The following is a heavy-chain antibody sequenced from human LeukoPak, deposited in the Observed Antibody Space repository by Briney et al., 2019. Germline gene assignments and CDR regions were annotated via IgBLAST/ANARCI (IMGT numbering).Heavy chain of an antibody. V-gene: IGHV3-21*01. J-gene: IGHJ4*02. D-gene: IGHD1-26*01. Sequence: GGSLRPSCAASGFTFSSYSMNWVRQAPGKGLEWVSSISSSSSYIYYADSVKGRFTISRDNAKNSLYLQMNSLRAEDTAVYYCARGGGSYGSRSFDYWGQGTLVTVSS. CDR2: ISSSSSYI. CDR3: ARGGGSYGSRSFDY. CDR1: GFTFSSYS.